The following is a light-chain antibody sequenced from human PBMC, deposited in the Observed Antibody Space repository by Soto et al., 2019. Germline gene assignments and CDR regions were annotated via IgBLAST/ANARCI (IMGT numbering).Light chain of an antibody. CDR1: QSISSW. Sequence: DIQMTQSPSTLSASVGDRVTITCRASQSISSWLAWYQQKPGKAPKLLIYDASSLQSGVPSRFSGSGSGTEFTLNISSLQPDDFATYYCQQYNSYSPYTFGQGTILEIK. CDR3: QQYNSYSPYT. V-gene: IGKV1-5*01. J-gene: IGKJ2*01. CDR2: DAS.